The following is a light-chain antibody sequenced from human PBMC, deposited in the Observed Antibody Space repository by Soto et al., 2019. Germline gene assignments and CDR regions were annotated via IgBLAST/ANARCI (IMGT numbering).Light chain of an antibody. CDR3: QSYDSSLSAWV. CDR2: GYN. Sequence: QSVLTQPPSLSGAPGQRVTISCTGSSSNIGAGYDVHWYQQLPGTAPKLLVYGYNNRPSGVPDGFSVSKSGTSASLTITGLQTEDEADYSCQSYDSSLSAWVFGGGTKVTVL. CDR1: SSNIGAGYD. V-gene: IGLV1-40*01. J-gene: IGLJ2*01.